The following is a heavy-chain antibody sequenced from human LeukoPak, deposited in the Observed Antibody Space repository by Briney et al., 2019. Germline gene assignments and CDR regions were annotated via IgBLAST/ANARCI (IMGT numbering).Heavy chain of an antibody. J-gene: IGHJ4*02. V-gene: IGHV1-2*02. Sequence: ASVKVSCKASGYTFTGYYMHWVRQAPGQGLEWMGWINPNSGGTNYAQKFKGRVTMTRDTSISTAYMELSRLRSDDTAVYYCARGTRTAGIAVAGVHFDYWGQGTLVTVSS. CDR3: ARGTRTAGIAVAGVHFDY. CDR1: GYTFTGYY. D-gene: IGHD6-19*01. CDR2: INPNSGGT.